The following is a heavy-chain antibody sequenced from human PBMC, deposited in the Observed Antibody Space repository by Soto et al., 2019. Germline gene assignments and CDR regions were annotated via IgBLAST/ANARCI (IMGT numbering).Heavy chain of an antibody. Sequence: SVNVSCKASGGTLSNHSISWVRQAPGQGLECVGGIIPIFPTADYAQRFQGRVTITADDSTTTVYMELSGLRSEDTAMYYCARDDATYCGGDCYRYFYYGMDVWGQGTTVTVSS. D-gene: IGHD2-21*02. CDR3: ARDDATYCGGDCYRYFYYGMDV. V-gene: IGHV1-69*13. CDR2: IIPIFPTA. CDR1: GGTLSNHS. J-gene: IGHJ6*02.